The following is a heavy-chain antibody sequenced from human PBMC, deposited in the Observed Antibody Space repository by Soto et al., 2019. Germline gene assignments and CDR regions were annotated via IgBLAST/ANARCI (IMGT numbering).Heavy chain of an antibody. CDR2: IIPILGIA. V-gene: IGHV1-69*02. D-gene: IGHD3-10*01. CDR3: ARSGDSYYYGSGDAFDI. CDR1: GGTFSSYT. Sequence: SVKVSCKASGGTFSSYTISWVRQAPGQWLEWMGRIIPILGIANYAQKFQGRVTITADKSTSTAYMELSSLRSEDTAVYYCARSGDSYYYGSGDAFDIWGQGTMVT. J-gene: IGHJ3*02.